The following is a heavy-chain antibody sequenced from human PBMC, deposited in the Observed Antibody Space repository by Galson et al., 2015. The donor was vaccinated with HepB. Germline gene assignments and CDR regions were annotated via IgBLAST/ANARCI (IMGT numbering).Heavy chain of an antibody. V-gene: IGHV1-3*01. CDR3: ASEGDGSSWYDWFDP. J-gene: IGHJ5*02. Sequence: SVKVSCKASGYTFTSYAMHWVRQAPGQRLEWMGWINAGNGNTKYSQKFQGRVTITRDTSASTAYMELSSLRSEDTAVYYCASEGDGSSWYDWFDPWGQGTLVTVSS. CDR2: INAGNGNT. CDR1: GYTFTSYA. D-gene: IGHD6-13*01.